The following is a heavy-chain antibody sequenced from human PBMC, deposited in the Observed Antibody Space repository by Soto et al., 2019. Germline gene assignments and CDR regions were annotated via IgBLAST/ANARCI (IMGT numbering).Heavy chain of an antibody. D-gene: IGHD6-13*01. J-gene: IGHJ5*02. CDR1: GGSISSSSYY. CDR2: IYYSGST. V-gene: IGHV4-39*01. CDR3: ARRIKGIAAAGVWFDP. Sequence: SETLSLTCTVSGGSISSSSYYWGWIRQPPGKGLEWIGSIYYSGSTYYNPSLKSRVTISVDTSKNQFSLKLSSVTAADTAVYYCARRIKGIAAAGVWFDPWGQGTLVTVSS.